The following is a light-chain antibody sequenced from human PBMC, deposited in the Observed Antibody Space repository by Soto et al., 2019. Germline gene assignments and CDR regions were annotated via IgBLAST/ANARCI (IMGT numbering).Light chain of an antibody. CDR1: QSISSW. J-gene: IGKJ1*01. V-gene: IGKV1-5*03. CDR3: QQYNSYSTWT. Sequence: DIQMTQSPSTLSASVGDRVTINCRASQSISSWLAWYQQKPGKAPKLLIYKASSLESGVPSRFSGSGSGTEFTLTISSLQPDDFATYYCQQYNSYSTWTFGQGTKV. CDR2: KAS.